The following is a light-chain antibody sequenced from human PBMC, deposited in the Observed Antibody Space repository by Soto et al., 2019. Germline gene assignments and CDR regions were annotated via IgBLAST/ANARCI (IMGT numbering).Light chain of an antibody. CDR3: QTWGTGFQV. CDR1: SGHSSYA. V-gene: IGLV4-69*01. J-gene: IGLJ2*01. Sequence: QAVVTQSPSASASLGASVKLTCTLSSGHSSYAIAWHQKQPGKGPRYLMDLNNDGSHTKGDGIPDRFSGSSSGAERYLIISSLQSEDEADYYCQTWGTGFQVFGGDTQLTVL. CDR2: LNNDGSH.